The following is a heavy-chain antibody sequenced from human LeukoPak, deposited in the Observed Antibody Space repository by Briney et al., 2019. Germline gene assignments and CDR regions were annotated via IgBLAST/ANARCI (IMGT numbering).Heavy chain of an antibody. V-gene: IGHV3-30-3*01. J-gene: IGHJ6*02. CDR3: ARDRDNTAIFEIYYHYYGMDV. CDR1: GFTFSSYA. D-gene: IGHD5-18*01. CDR2: ISYDGSNK. Sequence: GGSLRLSCAASGFTFSSYAMHWVRQAPGKGLEWVAVISYDGSNKYYADSVKGRFTISRDNSKNTLYLQMNSLRAEDTAVYYCARDRDNTAIFEIYYHYYGMDVWGQGTTVTVSS.